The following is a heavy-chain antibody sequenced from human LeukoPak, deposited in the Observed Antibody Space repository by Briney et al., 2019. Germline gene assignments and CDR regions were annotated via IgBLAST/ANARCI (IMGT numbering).Heavy chain of an antibody. J-gene: IGHJ3*02. D-gene: IGHD6-19*01. CDR3: ARDPPYSSAWYDAFDI. V-gene: IGHV3-48*03. CDR1: GFTFSSYE. CDR2: IGSSDSTK. Sequence: PGGSLRLSCAASGFTFSSYEMNWVRQAPGKGLEWVSYIGSSDSTKYYADSVKGRFTISRDNAKNTLYLQMNSLRAEDTAVYYCARDPPYSSAWYDAFDIWGQGTMVTVSS.